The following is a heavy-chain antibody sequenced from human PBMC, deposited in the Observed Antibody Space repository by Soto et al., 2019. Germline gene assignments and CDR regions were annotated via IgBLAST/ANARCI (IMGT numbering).Heavy chain of an antibody. Sequence: PGGSLRLSCAASGITFITDAMSWVRRAPGKGLEWVSTIGSNGADKQYADFVKGRFTVSRDSSKSTLSLQMNSLRAEDTAVYYCAADYLRHNSLNGYYYSYGMDVWGQGTTVTVSS. D-gene: IGHD4-17*01. CDR3: AADYLRHNSLNGYYYSYGMDV. J-gene: IGHJ6*02. V-gene: IGHV3-23*01. CDR1: GITFITDA. CDR2: IGSNGADK.